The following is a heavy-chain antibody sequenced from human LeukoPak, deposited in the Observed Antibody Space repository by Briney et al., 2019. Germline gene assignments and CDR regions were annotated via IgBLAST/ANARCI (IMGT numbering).Heavy chain of an antibody. CDR1: GFTLNKYA. CDR3: VKGAYDYIEIAYFDY. CDR2: LIGSSGST. Sequence: GGSLRLSCAASGFTLNKYAMNWVRQAPGKGLEWVSVLIGSSGSTDYADSVKGRFTISRDTSKNTLYLEMNSLRAEDTAIYYCVKGAYDYIEIAYFDYWGQRTRVTVSS. V-gene: IGHV3-23*01. D-gene: IGHD5-12*01. J-gene: IGHJ4*02.